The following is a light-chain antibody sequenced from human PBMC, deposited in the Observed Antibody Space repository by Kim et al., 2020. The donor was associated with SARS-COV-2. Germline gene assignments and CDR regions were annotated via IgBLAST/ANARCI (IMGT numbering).Light chain of an antibody. CDR1: GESMASNH. CDR3: QSYDSSNPWV. J-gene: IGLJ3*02. Sequence: VPLASTRSGESMASNHVQWYPKRPGSAPTTVIYGENQRPSGVPDRFSGSIDSSSNSASLTISGLKTEDEADYYCQSYDSSNPWVFGGGTQLTVL. CDR2: GEN. V-gene: IGLV6-57*03.